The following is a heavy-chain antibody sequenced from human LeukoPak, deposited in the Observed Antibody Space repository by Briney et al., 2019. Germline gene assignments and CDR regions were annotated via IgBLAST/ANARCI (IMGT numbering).Heavy chain of an antibody. CDR3: ARGRPTREYCSSGDCYHSDY. CDR1: GYTFTGHY. CDR2: INPYTGGT. J-gene: IGHJ4*02. D-gene: IGHD2-21*01. V-gene: IGHV1-2*02. Sequence: ASVKVSCKASGYTFTGHYMHWLRQAPGQGLEWMGWINPYTGGTNYAQNFQGRVTMTSDTSVTTAYMEVSSLRSDDTAVYYCARGRPTREYCSSGDCYHSDYWGQGTLVTVSS.